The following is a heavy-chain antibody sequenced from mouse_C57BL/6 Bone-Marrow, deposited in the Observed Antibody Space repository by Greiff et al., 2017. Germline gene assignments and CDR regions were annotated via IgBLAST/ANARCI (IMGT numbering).Heavy chain of an antibody. CDR3: ARTRYDDAMDS. D-gene: IGHD2-12*01. Sequence: VQLQQPGAELVKPGASVKLSCKASGYTFTSYWMHWVKQRPGQGLAWIGMIHPNSGSTNYNEKFKSKATLTVDKTSSTAYMQLSSLTSEDSAVYYCARTRYDDAMDSWGQGTSVTVSS. CDR2: IHPNSGST. CDR1: GYTFTSYW. V-gene: IGHV1-64*01. J-gene: IGHJ4*01.